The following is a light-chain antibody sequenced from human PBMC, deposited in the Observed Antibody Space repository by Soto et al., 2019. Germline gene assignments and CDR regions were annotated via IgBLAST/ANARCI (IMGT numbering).Light chain of an antibody. J-gene: IGKJ5*01. CDR3: QQYNDWPPIT. Sequence: EIVLTQSPGTLSLSPGERATLSCRASQSLSNNIYLAWYQQKPGQAPRLLIYDASTRATVIPARFSGSGSGTEFTPTISSLQSEDFAVYYCQQYNDWPPITFGQGTRLEI. CDR2: DAS. CDR1: QSLSNN. V-gene: IGKV3-15*01.